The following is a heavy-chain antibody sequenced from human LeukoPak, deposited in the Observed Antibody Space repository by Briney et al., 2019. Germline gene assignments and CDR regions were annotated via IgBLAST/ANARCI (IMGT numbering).Heavy chain of an antibody. CDR1: GFNFINYA. Sequence: PGGSLRLCCAASGFNFINYAMNWVRQAPGKGLEWVSGISGGGGDTNYADSVKGRFTISRDNSKNTLYLQMNSLRADDSAVYYCAKKGVGYYDAFDIWGQGTMVTVS. D-gene: IGHD3-22*01. CDR3: AKKGVGYYDAFDI. V-gene: IGHV3-23*01. J-gene: IGHJ3*02. CDR2: ISGGGGDT.